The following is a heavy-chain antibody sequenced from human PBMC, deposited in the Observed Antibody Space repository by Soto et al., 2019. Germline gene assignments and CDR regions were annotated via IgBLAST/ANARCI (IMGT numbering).Heavy chain of an antibody. Sequence: PGGSLRLACAASGFTFSTYGMNWVRQAPGKGLEWVSYISSASSTIYYADSVKGRLTISRGNAKNSLYLQMNSLSDEDIAVYYCARDSASYSSSSGSYWYLDLWGRGTLVTVSS. CDR1: GFTFSTYG. J-gene: IGHJ2*01. CDR3: ARDSASYSSSSGSYWYLDL. D-gene: IGHD6-6*01. V-gene: IGHV3-48*02. CDR2: ISSASSTI.